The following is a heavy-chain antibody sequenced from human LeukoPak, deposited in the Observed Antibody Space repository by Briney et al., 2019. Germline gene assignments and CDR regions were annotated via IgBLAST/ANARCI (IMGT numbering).Heavy chain of an antibody. J-gene: IGHJ4*02. CDR2: IKSKTDGGTT. D-gene: IGHD4-17*01. CDR1: GFTFSNAW. V-gene: IGHV3-15*01. CDR3: TTDKDGDPLDY. Sequence: GGSLRLSCAASGFTFSNAWMSWVRQAPGKGLEWVGRIKSKTDGGTTDYAAPVKGRFTTSRDDSKNTLYLQMNSLKPEDTAVYYCTTDKDGDPLDYWGQGTLVTVSS.